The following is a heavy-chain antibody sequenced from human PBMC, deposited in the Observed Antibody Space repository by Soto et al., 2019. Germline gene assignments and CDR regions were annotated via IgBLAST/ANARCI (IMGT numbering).Heavy chain of an antibody. CDR3: ASSGITIFGVVGWFDP. J-gene: IGHJ5*02. CDR1: GGSISSGGYY. CDR2: IYYSGST. V-gene: IGHV4-31*03. Sequence: SETLSLTCTVSGGSISSGGYYWSWIRQHPGKGLEWIGYIYYSGSTYYNPSLKSRVTISVDTSKNQFSLKLSSVTAADTAVYYCASSGITIFGVVGWFDPWGQGTLVTVSS. D-gene: IGHD3-3*01.